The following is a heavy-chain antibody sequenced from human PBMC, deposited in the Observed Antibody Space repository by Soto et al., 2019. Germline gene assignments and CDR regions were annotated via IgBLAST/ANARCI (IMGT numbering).Heavy chain of an antibody. CDR3: ARRSIEGALSYWNFEL. CDR1: GGSISSSGYY. Sequence: QLQLQESGPGLVKPSETLSLTCTVSGGSISSSGYYWGWIRQPPGKGLEWIGNMHYSGNSYYNPFPNILVTIAVDTSNNRFSLKLSCLCAGDSAVYYCARRSIEGALSYWNFELWGRCTLVTVFS. D-gene: IGHD1-26*01. V-gene: IGHV4-39*01. CDR2: MHYSGNS. J-gene: IGHJ2*01.